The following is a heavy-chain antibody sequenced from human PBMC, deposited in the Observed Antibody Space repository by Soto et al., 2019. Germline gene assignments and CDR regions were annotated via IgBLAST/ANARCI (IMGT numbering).Heavy chain of an antibody. D-gene: IGHD2-15*01. Sequence: VQLVQSGAEVKKPGESLKISCQASGYRFSSSWIAWVRQLPGEGLEWMGIIYPGDSDTRYSRSFQGQVTISADRSTTTTYLQWSRLKASDTATYYCARQGEYCSGDNCFTDYWGQGTLVTVSS. J-gene: IGHJ4*02. CDR1: GYRFSSSW. CDR3: ARQGEYCSGDNCFTDY. CDR2: IYPGDSDT. V-gene: IGHV5-51*01.